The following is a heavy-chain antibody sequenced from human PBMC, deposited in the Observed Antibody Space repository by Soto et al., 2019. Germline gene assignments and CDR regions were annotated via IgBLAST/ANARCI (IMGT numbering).Heavy chain of an antibody. CDR3: ARGGPRGRFDY. CDR1: GGSTSSYY. Sequence: LSGTLSLTFTVCGGSTSSYYWSWIRQPPGKGLEWIGYIYYSGSTNYNPSLKSRVTISVDTSKNQFSLKLSSVTAADTAVYYCARGGPRGRFDYWGQGTLVTVSS. V-gene: IGHV4-59*01. J-gene: IGHJ4*02. CDR2: IYYSGST.